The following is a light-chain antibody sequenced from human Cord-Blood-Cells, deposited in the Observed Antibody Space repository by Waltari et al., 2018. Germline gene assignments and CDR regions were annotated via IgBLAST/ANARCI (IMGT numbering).Light chain of an antibody. J-gene: IGLJ2*01. CDR2: EGS. Sequence: QSALTQPASSSGSPGQSITISCTGTSSDVGSYNLVSWYQQPPGKAPKLMIYEGSKRPSGVSNRFSGSKSGNTASLTISGLQAEDEADYYCCSYAGSSTYVVFGGGTKLTVL. CDR3: CSYAGSSTYVV. CDR1: SSDVGSYNL. V-gene: IGLV2-23*01.